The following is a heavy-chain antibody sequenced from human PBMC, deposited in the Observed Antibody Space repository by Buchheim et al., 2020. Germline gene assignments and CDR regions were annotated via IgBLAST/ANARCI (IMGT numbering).Heavy chain of an antibody. CDR3: AREWEAPGRSGSYLGYYYYYGMDV. Sequence: QVQLVESGGGLVKPGGSLRLSCAASGFTFSDYYMSWIRQAPGKGLEWVSYISSSGSTIYYADSVKGRFTISRDNAKNSLYLQMNSLRAEDTAVYYCAREWEAPGRSGSYLGYYYYYGMDVWGQGTT. CDR1: GFTFSDYY. CDR2: ISSSGSTI. V-gene: IGHV3-11*01. J-gene: IGHJ6*02. D-gene: IGHD1-26*01.